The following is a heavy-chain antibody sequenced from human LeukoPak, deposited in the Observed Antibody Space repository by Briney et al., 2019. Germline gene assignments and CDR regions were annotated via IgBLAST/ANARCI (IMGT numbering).Heavy chain of an antibody. V-gene: IGHV1-2*02. D-gene: IGHD7-27*01. CDR1: GYTVTGYY. Sequence: ASVKVSCKASGYTVTGYYIHWVRQAPGQGFEWMGWITPNSDDTDYAQKFQGRVSMTRDTSISTAYMELSSLRSDDTAVYYCARSPIGLGFFDYWGQGTLVTVSS. CDR3: ARSPIGLGFFDY. CDR2: ITPNSDDT. J-gene: IGHJ4*02.